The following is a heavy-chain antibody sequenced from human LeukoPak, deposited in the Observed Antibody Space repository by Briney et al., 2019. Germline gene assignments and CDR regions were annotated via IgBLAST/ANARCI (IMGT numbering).Heavy chain of an antibody. CDR2: ISSSGSTI. CDR1: GFTFSSYA. Sequence: GRSLRLSCAASGFTFSSYAMNRVRQAPGKGLEWVSYISSSGSTIYYADSVKGRFTISRDNAKNSLYLQMNSLRAEGTAVYYCAELGITMIGGVWGKGTTVTISS. D-gene: IGHD3-10*02. J-gene: IGHJ6*04. V-gene: IGHV3-48*03. CDR3: AELGITMIGGV.